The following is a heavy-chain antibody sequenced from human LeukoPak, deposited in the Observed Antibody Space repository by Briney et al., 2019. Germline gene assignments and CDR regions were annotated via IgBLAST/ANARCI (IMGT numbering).Heavy chain of an antibody. Sequence: GGSLRLSCTASGFTFGDYAMSWVRQAPGKGLEWVGFVRSKAYGGTKEYAASVKGRFTISRDDSKSIAYLQMNSLKTEDTAVYYCTRDRRGSSWSNHYYYYYYMDVWGKGTTVTVSS. CDR1: GFTFGDYA. CDR3: TRDRRGSSWSNHYYYYYYMDV. CDR2: VRSKAYGGTK. D-gene: IGHD6-13*01. V-gene: IGHV3-49*04. J-gene: IGHJ6*03.